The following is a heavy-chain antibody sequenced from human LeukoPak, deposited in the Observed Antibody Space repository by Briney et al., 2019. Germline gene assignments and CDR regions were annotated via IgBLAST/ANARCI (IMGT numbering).Heavy chain of an antibody. J-gene: IGHJ4*02. V-gene: IGHV5-51*01. Sequence: GASLRLSCKGSGYSFTSYWIGWVRQMPGKGLEWMGIIYPGDSDTRYSPSFQGQVTISADKSINTAYLQWNSLKASDTAIYYCARSRDWNYDLWGQGTLVTVSS. D-gene: IGHD1-7*01. CDR1: GYSFTSYW. CDR2: IYPGDSDT. CDR3: ARSRDWNYDL.